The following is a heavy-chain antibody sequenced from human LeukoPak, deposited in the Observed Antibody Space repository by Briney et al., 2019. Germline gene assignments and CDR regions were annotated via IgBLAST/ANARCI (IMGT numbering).Heavy chain of an antibody. J-gene: IGHJ4*02. Sequence: PGGSLRLSCAASGFTFSSYAMGWVRQAPGKGLEWVSAISGSGGSTYYADSVKGRFTISRDNSKNTLYLQMNSLKPEDTAVYYCTKFDYAAFEYWGQGALVTVSS. V-gene: IGHV3-23*01. CDR1: GFTFSSYA. CDR2: ISGSGGST. D-gene: IGHD4-17*01. CDR3: TKFDYAAFEY.